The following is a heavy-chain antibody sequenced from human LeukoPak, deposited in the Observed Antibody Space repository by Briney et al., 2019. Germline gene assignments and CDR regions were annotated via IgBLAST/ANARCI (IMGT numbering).Heavy chain of an antibody. D-gene: IGHD2-15*01. CDR3: ARDPWGYCSGGSCSWSTLSFDP. CDR2: ISSSSYT. V-gene: IGHV3-11*06. J-gene: IGHJ5*02. Sequence: GGSLRLSCAASGFTFSDYYMSWIRQAPGKGLEWVSYISSSSYTNYADSVKGRFTISRDNAKNSLYLQMNSLRAEDTAVYYCARDPWGYCSGGSCSWSTLSFDPWGQGTLVTVSS. CDR1: GFTFSDYY.